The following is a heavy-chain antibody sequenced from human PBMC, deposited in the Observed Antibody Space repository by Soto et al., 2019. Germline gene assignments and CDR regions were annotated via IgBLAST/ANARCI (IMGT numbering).Heavy chain of an antibody. CDR2: INAVNGHT. CDR3: ARAPKTYTGYDFFSF. CDR1: GYTFTDYA. V-gene: IGHV1-3*01. D-gene: IGHD5-12*01. Sequence: GASVKVSCKASGYTFTDYAIHWVRQAPEQRLEWMGWINAVNGHTNYAQMFQGRLTITRDTSATTASMGLSSLRSEDTAVYYCARAPKTYTGYDFFSFWGEGTLVTVSS. J-gene: IGHJ4*02.